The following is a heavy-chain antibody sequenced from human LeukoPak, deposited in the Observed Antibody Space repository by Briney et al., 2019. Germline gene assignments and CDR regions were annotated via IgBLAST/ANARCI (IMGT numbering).Heavy chain of an antibody. CDR3: ASLYGSGSYSKLDY. J-gene: IGHJ4*02. Sequence: PSETLSLTCTVSGGSISSGDYYWSWIRQPPGKGLEWIGYIYYSGSTYYNPSLKSRVAISVDTSKNQFSLKLSSVTAADTAVYYCASLYGSGSYSKLDYWGQGTPVTVSS. CDR2: IYYSGST. CDR1: GGSISSGDYY. D-gene: IGHD3-10*01. V-gene: IGHV4-30-4*08.